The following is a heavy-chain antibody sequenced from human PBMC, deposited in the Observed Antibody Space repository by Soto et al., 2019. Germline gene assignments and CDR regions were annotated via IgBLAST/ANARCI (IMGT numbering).Heavy chain of an antibody. V-gene: IGHV4-39*02. Sequence: PSETLSLTCTVSGGSISGSSYYWGWIRQPPGKGLERIGSIYYSGSTYYNPSLKSRVTISVDTSKKTLDLHMNSLRAEDSALYYCAKDISTYTGMYTYYFDHWGQGTLVTV. D-gene: IGHD7-27*01. CDR1: GGSISGSSYY. J-gene: IGHJ4*02. CDR3: AKDISTYTGMYTYYFDH. CDR2: IYYSGST.